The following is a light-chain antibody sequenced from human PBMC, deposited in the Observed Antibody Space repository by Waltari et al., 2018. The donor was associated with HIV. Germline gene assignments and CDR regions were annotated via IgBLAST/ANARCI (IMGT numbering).Light chain of an antibody. Sequence: QSALTQPASVSGSPGQSITISCTGTSSDVGAYNYVSWYQQHPGKAPKPMIYDVTKRPSGVSNRFAGSKSANTASLTISGLQAEDEADYYCCSYAGSSTYVFGSGTKVTVL. J-gene: IGLJ1*01. CDR1: SSDVGAYNY. CDR2: DVT. CDR3: CSYAGSSTYV. V-gene: IGLV2-23*02.